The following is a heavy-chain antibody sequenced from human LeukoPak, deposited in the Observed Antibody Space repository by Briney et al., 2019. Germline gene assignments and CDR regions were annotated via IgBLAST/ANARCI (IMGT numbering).Heavy chain of an antibody. Sequence: SETLSLTCTVSGGSISSYYWSWIRQPPGKGLEWIGYIYYSGSTNYNPSLKSRVTISVDTSKNQFSLKLSSVTAADTAVYYCVSAVWFGEFNYWGQGTLVTVSS. CDR3: VSAVWFGEFNY. J-gene: IGHJ4*02. V-gene: IGHV4-59*01. CDR1: GGSISSYY. D-gene: IGHD3-10*01. CDR2: IYYSGST.